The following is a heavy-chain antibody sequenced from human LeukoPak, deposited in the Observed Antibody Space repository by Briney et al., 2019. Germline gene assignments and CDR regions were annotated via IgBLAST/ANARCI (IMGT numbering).Heavy chain of an antibody. CDR1: GFTFSSYA. CDR3: ARDSVMVRGVITPFDY. V-gene: IGHV3-21*01. J-gene: IGHJ4*02. D-gene: IGHD3-10*01. CDR2: ISSSSSYI. Sequence: PGGSLRLSCAASGFTFSSYAMSWVRQAPGKGLEWVSSISSSSSYIYYADSVKGRFTISRDNAKNSLYLQMNSLRAEDTAVYYCARDSVMVRGVITPFDYWGQGTLVTVSS.